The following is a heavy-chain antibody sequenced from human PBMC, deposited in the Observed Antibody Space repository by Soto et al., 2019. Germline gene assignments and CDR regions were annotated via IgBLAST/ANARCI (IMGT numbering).Heavy chain of an antibody. CDR3: SRSRPTGRRDYYYYGMDV. D-gene: IGHD1-1*01. V-gene: IGHV3-30*03. CDR1: GFPFSSFG. CDR2: ISNDGSNQ. J-gene: IGHJ6*02. Sequence: GGSLRLSCFVSGFPFSSFGMHWVRQAPGKGLEWVSSISNDGSNQHYADSVKGRFTISRDNSKNTVYLQLNSLRGEDTAVYYCSRSRPTGRRDYYYYGMDVWGQGTPVTVYS.